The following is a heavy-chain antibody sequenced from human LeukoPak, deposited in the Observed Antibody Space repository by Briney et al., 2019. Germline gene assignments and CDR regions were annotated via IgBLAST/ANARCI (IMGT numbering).Heavy chain of an antibody. CDR2: INPSGGST. J-gene: IGHJ4*02. V-gene: IGHV1-46*01. CDR1: GYTFTSYY. D-gene: IGHD4-17*01. Sequence: GASVKVSCKASGYTFTSYYIHWVRQAPGQGLERMGIINPSGGSTSYAQKFQGRVTMTRDTSTSTVYMELSSLRSEDTAVYYCARTTVTIKFDYWGQGTLVTVSS. CDR3: ARTTVTIKFDY.